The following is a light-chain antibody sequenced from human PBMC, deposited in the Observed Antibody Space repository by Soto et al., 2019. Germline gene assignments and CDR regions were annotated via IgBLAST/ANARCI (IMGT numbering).Light chain of an antibody. V-gene: IGLV2-23*01. Sequence: QSALTQPASVSGSPGQSITISCTGTSSDVGSYNLVSWYQQHPGKAPKLMIYEDIKRPSGVSNRFSGSKSGNTASLTISGLQAEDEADYYYCSYTRSATWVFGGGTKLTVL. CDR1: SSDVGSYNL. CDR2: EDI. J-gene: IGLJ3*02. CDR3: CSYTRSATWV.